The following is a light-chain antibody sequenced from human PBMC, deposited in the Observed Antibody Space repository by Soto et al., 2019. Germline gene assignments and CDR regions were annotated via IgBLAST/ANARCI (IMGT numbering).Light chain of an antibody. J-gene: IGKJ1*01. Sequence: DIQMTQSPSAMSASVGDRVTITCRASQGIGNYLAWFQQKPGKVPKRLIYGASNLQSGVPSRFSGSGSGTEFTLTISSLQPEDFVTYYCLQHNSYPRTFGQEPKV. CDR3: LQHNSYPRT. V-gene: IGKV1-17*03. CDR1: QGIGNY. CDR2: GAS.